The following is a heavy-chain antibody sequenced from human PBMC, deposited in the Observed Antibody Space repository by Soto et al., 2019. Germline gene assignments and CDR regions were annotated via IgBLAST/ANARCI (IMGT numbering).Heavy chain of an antibody. CDR1: GGSISISTSYY. J-gene: IGHJ5*02. Sequence: QLHLQESGPGLVKPSETLSLTCAVSGGSISISTSYYWAWTRQPPGKWLEWIGHIYYDGTTCYNPSYKSRVTLSVDTSKNQFSLKLTSVTASDTAVYYCARVGTLNWLATWGQGTLVTVSS. V-gene: IGHV4-39*01. CDR2: IYYDGTT. CDR3: ARVGTLNWLAT.